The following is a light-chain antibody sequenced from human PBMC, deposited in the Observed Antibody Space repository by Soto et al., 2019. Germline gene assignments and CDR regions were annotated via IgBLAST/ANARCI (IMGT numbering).Light chain of an antibody. J-gene: IGLJ2*01. CDR1: RSDVGNYNL. CDR3: CSYAGFSTVI. Sequence: QSALTQPASVSGSRGQSITISCTGTRSDVGNYNLVSWYQQYPGKAPKLMIYEDIKRPSGVSPRFSGSKSGSTASLTISGLQAEDEANYYCCSYAGFSTVIFGGGTKLTVL. V-gene: IGLV2-23*01. CDR2: EDI.